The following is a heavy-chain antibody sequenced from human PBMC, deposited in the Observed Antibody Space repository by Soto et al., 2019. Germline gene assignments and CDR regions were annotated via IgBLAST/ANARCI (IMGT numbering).Heavy chain of an antibody. CDR2: IYSGGST. CDR1: GFTVSSNY. V-gene: IGHV3-53*01. CDR3: GRGRELLRVWDY. D-gene: IGHD1-26*01. Sequence: EVQLVESGGGLIQPGGSLRLSCAASGFTVSSNYMSWVRQAPGKGLEWVSVIYSGGSTNYADSVKGRFTISRDNSKNTMFPQKNSLRAEDTAVYFCGRGRELLRVWDYWGQGTLVTVSS. J-gene: IGHJ4*02.